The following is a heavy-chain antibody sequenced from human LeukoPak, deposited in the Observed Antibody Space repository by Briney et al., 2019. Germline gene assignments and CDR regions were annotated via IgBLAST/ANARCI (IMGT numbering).Heavy chain of an antibody. V-gene: IGHV1-2*02. CDR1: GYTFTDYY. Sequence: ASVKVSCKGSGYTFTDYYMNWVRQAPGQGLEWMGWINTKSGGTKYAQKFQGRVTMTRDTSISTAYMELSILRSDDTAVYYCVRAGELDYWGQGTLVTVSS. CDR3: VRAGELDY. CDR2: INTKSGGT. D-gene: IGHD7-27*01. J-gene: IGHJ4*02.